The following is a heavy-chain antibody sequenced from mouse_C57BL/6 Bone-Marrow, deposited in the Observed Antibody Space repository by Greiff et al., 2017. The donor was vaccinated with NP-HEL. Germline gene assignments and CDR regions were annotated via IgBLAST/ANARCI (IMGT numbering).Heavy chain of an antibody. CDR1: GFSLPSYG. D-gene: IGHD1-1*01. CDR2: IWSDGST. J-gene: IGHJ1*03. Sequence: VKLQESGPGLVAPSQSLSIPCTVSGFSLPSYGVHWVRQPPGKGLEWLVVIWSDGSTTYNSALKSRLSISKDNSKSQVFLKMNSLQTDDTAMYYCARHDYYGYWYFDVWGTGTTVTVSS. CDR3: ARHDYYGYWYFDV. V-gene: IGHV2-6-1*01.